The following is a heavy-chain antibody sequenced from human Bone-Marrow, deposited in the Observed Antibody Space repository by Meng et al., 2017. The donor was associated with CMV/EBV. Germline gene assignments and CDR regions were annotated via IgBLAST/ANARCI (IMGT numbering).Heavy chain of an antibody. V-gene: IGHV1-2*02. CDR2: INPNSGGT. Sequence: ASVKVSCKASGYTFTSYGISWVRQAPGQGLEWMGWINPNSGGTNYAQKFQGRVTMTRDTSISTAYMELSRLRSDDTAVYYCARNRARGYSSGWYYGYWGQGTLVTVSS. D-gene: IGHD6-19*01. J-gene: IGHJ4*02. CDR3: ARNRARGYSSGWYYGY. CDR1: GYTFTSYG.